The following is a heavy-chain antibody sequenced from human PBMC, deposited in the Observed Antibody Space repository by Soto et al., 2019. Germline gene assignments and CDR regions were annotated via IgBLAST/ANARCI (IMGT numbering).Heavy chain of an antibody. D-gene: IGHD5-18*01. J-gene: IGHJ6*02. Sequence: PSETLSLTCTVSGGSISSGDYYWSLIRQPPGKGLEWIGYIYYSGSTYYNPSLKSRVTISVDTSKNQFSLKLSSVTAADTAVYYCAREYVDTAMDRYYYYGMDVWGQGTTVTVSS. CDR1: GGSISSGDYY. CDR3: AREYVDTAMDRYYYYGMDV. V-gene: IGHV4-30-4*08. CDR2: IYYSGST.